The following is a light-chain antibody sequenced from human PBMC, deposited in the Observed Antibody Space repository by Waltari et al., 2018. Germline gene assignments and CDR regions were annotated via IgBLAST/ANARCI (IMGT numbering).Light chain of an antibody. CDR1: TSHVGVHTH. V-gene: IGLV2-8*01. CDR2: EVN. CDR3: SSYVDSNNIL. Sequence: QSALTQPPSASGSPGQAVTLSCTGTTSHVGVHTHAPGYQQHPGKAPKVMIYEVNNRPSGVPDRFSGSKSGNTASLTVSGLQAEDEASYYCSSYVDSNNILFGGGTKLTVL. J-gene: IGLJ2*01.